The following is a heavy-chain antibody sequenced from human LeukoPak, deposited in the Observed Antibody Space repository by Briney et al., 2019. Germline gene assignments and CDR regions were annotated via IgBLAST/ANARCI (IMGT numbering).Heavy chain of an antibody. CDR1: GVSISSYY. D-gene: IGHD3-16*01. CDR2: IDYSGYT. V-gene: IGHV4-59*01. CDR3: ARDRALGSGKYYFDF. Sequence: SETLSLTCTVSGVSISSYYWSWIRQPPGKGLEWIGYIDYSGYTNYNPSLKSRGNISVDPSTNQFSLKLNSVTAADTAVYYCARDRALGSGKYYFDFWGQGTPVTVSS. J-gene: IGHJ4*02.